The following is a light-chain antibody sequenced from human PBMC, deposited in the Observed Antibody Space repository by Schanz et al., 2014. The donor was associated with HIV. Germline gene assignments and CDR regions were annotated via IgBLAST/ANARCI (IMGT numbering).Light chain of an antibody. CDR2: EST. CDR3: CSYAGSRIRV. Sequence: QSALTQPASVSGSPGQSITISCTGSSNDIGSYNLVSWYQQYPGKAPKLMIYESTKRPSGVSNRFSGSRSGNTASLTISGLQAEDEAHYYCCSYAGSRIRVFGGGTKLTVL. J-gene: IGLJ3*02. V-gene: IGLV2-23*01. CDR1: SNDIGSYNL.